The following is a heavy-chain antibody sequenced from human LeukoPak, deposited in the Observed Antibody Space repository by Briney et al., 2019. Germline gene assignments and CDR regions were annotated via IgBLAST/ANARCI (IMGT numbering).Heavy chain of an antibody. CDR1: GFTFSSYA. J-gene: IGHJ4*02. Sequence: GGSLRLSCAASGFTFSSYAMSWVRQAPGKGLEWVSSISSSNSYIYYADSVKGRFTISRDNAKNSLYLQMNSLRAEDTAVYYCARGNALRYFDWLLYFDHWGQGTLVTVSS. D-gene: IGHD3-9*01. V-gene: IGHV3-21*01. CDR3: ARGNALRYFDWLLYFDH. CDR2: ISSSNSYI.